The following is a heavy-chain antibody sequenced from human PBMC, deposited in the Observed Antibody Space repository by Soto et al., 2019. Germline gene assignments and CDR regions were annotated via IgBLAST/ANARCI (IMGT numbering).Heavy chain of an antibody. CDR2: IIPIFGTA. CDR1: GGTFSSYA. D-gene: IGHD3-10*01. J-gene: IGHJ4*02. CDR3: AGDYEGSGREHY. Sequence: QVQLVQSGAEVKKPGSSVKVSCKASGGTFSSYAISWVRQAPGQGLEWMGGIIPIFGTANYAQTFQGRVTITGDECASNAYMELSSVKSEDTAVYDCAGDYEGSGREHYWGQGTLVTVSS. V-gene: IGHV1-69*01.